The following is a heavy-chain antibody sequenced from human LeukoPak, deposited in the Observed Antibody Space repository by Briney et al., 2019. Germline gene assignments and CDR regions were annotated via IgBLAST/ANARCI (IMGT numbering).Heavy chain of an antibody. Sequence: SETLSLTCAVYGGSFSGYYWSWIRQPPGKGLEWIGEINHSGSTNYNPSLKSRVTISVDTSKNQFSLKLSSVTAGDTAVYYCARDSSTSLRFWKAYFDYWGQGTLVTVSS. CDR3: ARDSSTSLRFWKAYFDY. V-gene: IGHV4-34*01. J-gene: IGHJ4*02. CDR2: INHSGST. CDR1: GGSFSGYY. D-gene: IGHD2-2*01.